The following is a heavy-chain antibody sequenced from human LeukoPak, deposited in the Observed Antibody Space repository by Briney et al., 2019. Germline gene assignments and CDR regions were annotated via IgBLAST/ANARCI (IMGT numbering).Heavy chain of an antibody. CDR1: GYTFTGYY. CDR2: INPNSGGT. V-gene: IGHV1-2*02. J-gene: IGHJ4*02. Sequence: GASVKVSCKASGYTFTGYYMHWVRQDPGQGLEWMGWINPNSGGTNYAQKFQGRVTMTRDTSISTAYMELSRLRSDDTAVYYCARRAGQQLVINYFDYWGQGTLVNVSS. CDR3: ARRAGQQLVINYFDY. D-gene: IGHD6-13*01.